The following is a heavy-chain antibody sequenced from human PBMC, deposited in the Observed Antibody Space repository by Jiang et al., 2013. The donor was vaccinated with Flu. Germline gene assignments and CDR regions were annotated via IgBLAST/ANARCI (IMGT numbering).Heavy chain of an antibody. CDR3: ARIYYYDSSGYYYNWYFDL. CDR1: GFSLSTSGMC. CDR2: IDWDDDK. Sequence: KPTQTLTLTCTFSGFSLSTSGMCVSWIRQPPGKALEWLARIDWDDDKYYSTSLKTRLTISKDTSKNQVVLTMTNMDPVDTATYYCARIYYYDSSGYYYNWYFDLWGRGTLVTVSS. V-gene: IGHV2-70*11. J-gene: IGHJ2*01. D-gene: IGHD3-22*01.